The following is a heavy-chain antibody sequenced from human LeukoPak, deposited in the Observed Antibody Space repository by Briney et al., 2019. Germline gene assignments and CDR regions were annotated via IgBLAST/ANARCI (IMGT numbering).Heavy chain of an antibody. D-gene: IGHD1-1*01. CDR1: GGSISTYY. CDR3: ARDERRRSAFDI. J-gene: IGHJ3*02. CDR2: IHHTGTT. Sequence: PSETLSLTCTVSGGSISTYYWSWIRQPPGKGLEWLGFIHHTGTTISNPSLKSRVTISADTSKNQYSLKLRSVTAADTAVYYCARDERRRSAFDIWGQGTMVTVSS. V-gene: IGHV4-59*01.